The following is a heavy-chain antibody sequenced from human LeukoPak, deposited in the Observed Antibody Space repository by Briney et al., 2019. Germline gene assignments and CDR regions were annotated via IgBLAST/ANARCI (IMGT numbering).Heavy chain of an antibody. CDR2: INPSGGSP. Sequence: ASVKVSCKASGYTFTSYHLHWVRQAPGQGLEWMGIINPSGGSPNYAQKFQGRVTLTRDMSTSTVNMELSSLRSEDTAVYFCARAQGSYYHYYMDVWGKGTTVTVSS. D-gene: IGHD1-26*01. CDR3: ARAQGSYYHYYMDV. J-gene: IGHJ6*03. V-gene: IGHV1-46*01. CDR1: GYTFTSYH.